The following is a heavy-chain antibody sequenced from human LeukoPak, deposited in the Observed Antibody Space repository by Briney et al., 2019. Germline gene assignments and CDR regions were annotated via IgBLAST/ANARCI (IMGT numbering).Heavy chain of an antibody. CDR1: GGTFSSYA. CDR2: IIPIFGIA. V-gene: IGHV1-69*04. Sequence: SVKVSCKASGGTFSSYAISWVRQAPGQGLEWVGRIIPIFGIANYAQKFQGRVTITADKSTSTAYMELSSLRSEDTAVYYCARERCDSSGYYYTYFDYWGQGTLVTVSS. J-gene: IGHJ4*02. CDR3: ARERCDSSGYYYTYFDY. D-gene: IGHD3-22*01.